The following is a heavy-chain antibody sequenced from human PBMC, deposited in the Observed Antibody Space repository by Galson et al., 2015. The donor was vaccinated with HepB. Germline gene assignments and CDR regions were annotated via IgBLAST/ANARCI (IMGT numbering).Heavy chain of an antibody. D-gene: IGHD2-2*01. J-gene: IGHJ5*02. CDR1: GYTFTSYF. V-gene: IGHV1-46*01. CDR2: INPRDGST. CDR3: ARRHCRSSRCYSNWFDP. Sequence: SVKVSCKASGYTFTSYFMHWVRQAPGQGLEWMGIINPRDGSTGYAQEFQGRLTMTRDTSTTTVYMELSSLRSEDTAVYYCARRHCRSSRCYSNWFDPWGQGTLVTVSS.